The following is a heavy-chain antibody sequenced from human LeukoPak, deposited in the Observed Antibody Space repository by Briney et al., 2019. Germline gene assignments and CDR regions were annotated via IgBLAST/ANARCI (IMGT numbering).Heavy chain of an antibody. CDR3: AVKSVAGTRVGYFQH. Sequence: PSETLSLTCTVSGGSISSSSYYWGWIRQPPGKGLGWIGSIYYSGSTYYNPSLKSRVTISVDTSKNQFSLKLSSVTAADTAVYYCAVKSVAGTRVGYFQHWGQGTLVTVSS. D-gene: IGHD6-19*01. CDR1: GGSISSSSYY. V-gene: IGHV4-39*01. J-gene: IGHJ1*01. CDR2: IYYSGST.